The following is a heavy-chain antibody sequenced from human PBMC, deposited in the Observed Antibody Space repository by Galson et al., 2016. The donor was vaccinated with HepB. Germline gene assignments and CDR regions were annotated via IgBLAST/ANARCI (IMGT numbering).Heavy chain of an antibody. CDR1: GYNFPYYW. CDR3: VRDFALWFGDFRGWWFDP. CDR2: IYPSDSVT. J-gene: IGHJ5*02. D-gene: IGHD3-10*01. V-gene: IGHV5-51*01. Sequence: QSGAEVKKPGESLKISCEASGYNFPYYWVGWVRQMPGKGLEWMGVIYPSDSVTKYSPSFEGHVTISADKSINTVYLQWSSLKASDTATYYCVRDFALWFGDFRGWWFDPWGQGTLVTVSS.